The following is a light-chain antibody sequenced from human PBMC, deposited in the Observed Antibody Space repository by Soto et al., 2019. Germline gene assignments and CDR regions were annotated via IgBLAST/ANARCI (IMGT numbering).Light chain of an antibody. CDR3: QQYGTLPYT. CDR1: ESVSRNY. CDR2: GAS. J-gene: IGKJ2*01. Sequence: EIVLTQSPGTLSLSPGERATLYCRASESVSRNYLAWYQQKPGQAPRLLIYGASTRATGIPDRFSGSGSGTDFPLTISSLEPEDFAVYYCQQYGTLPYTFGQGTKLDIK. V-gene: IGKV3-20*01.